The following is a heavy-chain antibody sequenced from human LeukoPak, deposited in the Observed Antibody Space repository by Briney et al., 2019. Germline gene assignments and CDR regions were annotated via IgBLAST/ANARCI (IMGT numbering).Heavy chain of an antibody. CDR2: IHYSGSA. Sequence: PSETLSLTCAVSGASISGSGYYWAWIRQPPGKGLEWIGSIHYSGSAYYNASLKSRVTISVDTSKNQYSLKLSSVTAADTAVFYCARGRYSSSWSAFDIWGQGTMLTVSS. D-gene: IGHD6-13*01. J-gene: IGHJ3*02. CDR1: GASISGSGYY. CDR3: ARGRYSSSWSAFDI. V-gene: IGHV4-39*01.